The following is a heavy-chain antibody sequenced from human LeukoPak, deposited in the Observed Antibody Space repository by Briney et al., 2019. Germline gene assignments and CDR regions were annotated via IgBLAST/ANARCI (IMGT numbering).Heavy chain of an antibody. J-gene: IGHJ4*02. V-gene: IGHV3-21*01. CDR2: ISSGSVYI. D-gene: IGHD3-10*01. CDR3: ARDEHGSGSYYNFDY. CDR1: GFTFSTYG. Sequence: GESLRLSCAASGFTFSTYGMNWVRQAPGKGLEWVSSISSGSVYIYYADSVKGRFTISRDNAKSSLYLQMNSLRAEDTAVYYCARDEHGSGSYYNFDYWGQGTLVTVSS.